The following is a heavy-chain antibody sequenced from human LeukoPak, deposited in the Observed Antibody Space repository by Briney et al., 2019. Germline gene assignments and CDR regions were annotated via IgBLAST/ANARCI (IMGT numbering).Heavy chain of an antibody. CDR2: INDSGST. Sequence: SETLSLTCAVYGGSFSGYYWSWIRQPPGKGLEWIGEINDSGSTNYNPSLKSRVTISVDTSKNQFSLKLSSVTAADTAVYYCARIEGAHYDILTGYPDYWGQGTLVTVSS. CDR1: GGSFSGYY. CDR3: ARIEGAHYDILTGYPDY. V-gene: IGHV4-34*01. J-gene: IGHJ4*02. D-gene: IGHD3-9*01.